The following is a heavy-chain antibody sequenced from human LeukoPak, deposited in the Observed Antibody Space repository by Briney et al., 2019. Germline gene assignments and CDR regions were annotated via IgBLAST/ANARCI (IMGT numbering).Heavy chain of an antibody. CDR2: ISSSSSYI. CDR3: ARDPGYYGSGSYMGDV. J-gene: IGHJ6*02. Sequence: PGGSLRLSCAASGFTFSSYSMKWVRQAPGKGLEWVSSISSSSSYIYYADSVKGRFTISRDNAKNSLYLQMNSLRAEDTAVYYCARDPGYYGSGSYMGDVWGQGTTVTVSS. D-gene: IGHD3-10*01. CDR1: GFTFSSYS. V-gene: IGHV3-21*01.